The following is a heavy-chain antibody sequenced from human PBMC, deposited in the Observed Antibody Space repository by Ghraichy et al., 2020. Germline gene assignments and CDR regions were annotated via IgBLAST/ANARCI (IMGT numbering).Heavy chain of an antibody. CDR2: IKQDGSDK. CDR1: GFTLSVYW. CDR3: ARWSCPFDF. Sequence: GGSLRLSCAVSGFTLSVYWMAWVRQAPGKGLEFVANIKQDGSDKFYADSVEGRFTISRDNARNLVYLQMNSLRPEDTAVYYCARWSCPFDFWGQGTLVTVSS. D-gene: IGHD2-15*01. V-gene: IGHV3-7*03. J-gene: IGHJ4*02.